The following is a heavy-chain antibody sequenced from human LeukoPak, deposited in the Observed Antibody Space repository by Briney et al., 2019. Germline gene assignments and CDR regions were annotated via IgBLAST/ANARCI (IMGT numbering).Heavy chain of an antibody. CDR1: GGSFSGYY. CDR3: ASFSHSSGYNWFDP. CDR2: INHSGST. Sequence: SETLSLTCAVYGGSFSGYYWSWIRQPPGKGLEWIGEINHSGSTNYNPSLKSRVTISVDTSKNQFSPKLSSVTAADTAVYYCASFSHSSGYNWFDPWGQGTLVTVSS. D-gene: IGHD3-22*01. V-gene: IGHV4-34*01. J-gene: IGHJ5*02.